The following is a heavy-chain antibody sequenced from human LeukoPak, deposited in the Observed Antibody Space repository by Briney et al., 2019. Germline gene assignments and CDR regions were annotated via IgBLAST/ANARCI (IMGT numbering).Heavy chain of an antibody. CDR3: ARVAVSGPTGWFDS. CDR1: GFTFSSYS. J-gene: IGHJ5*01. Sequence: PGGSLRLSCAASGFTFSSYSMNWVRQAPGRGLEWVSKISSSSSTIYYADSVKGRFTISRDNAKNSLYLQMNSLRAEDTAVYYCARVAVSGPTGWFDSWGQGTLVIVSS. D-gene: IGHD2-8*02. CDR2: ISSSSSTI. V-gene: IGHV3-48*01.